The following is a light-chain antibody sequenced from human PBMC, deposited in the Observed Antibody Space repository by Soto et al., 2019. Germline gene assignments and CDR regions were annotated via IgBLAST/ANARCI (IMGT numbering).Light chain of an antibody. CDR2: AAS. CDR3: QQANSFPIT. J-gene: IGKJ5*01. V-gene: IGKV1-39*01. CDR1: QSISSY. Sequence: EIQMTQSPSYMSTSVGDRITITCRASQSISSYLNWYQQKPGKAPKLLIYAASSLQSGVPPRYSGSGYGTDFTLTISSLQPEDFATYYCQQANSFPITFGQGTRLEI.